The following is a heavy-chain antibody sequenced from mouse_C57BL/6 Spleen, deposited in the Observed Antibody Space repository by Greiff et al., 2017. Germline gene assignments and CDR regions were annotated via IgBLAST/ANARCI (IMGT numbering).Heavy chain of an antibody. V-gene: IGHV1-50*01. CDR1: GYTFTSYW. Sequence: QVQLQQPGAELVKPGASVKLSCKASGYTFTSYWMQWVKQRPGQGLEWIGEIDPSDSYTNYNQKFKGKATLTVDTSSSTAYMQLSSLTSEDSAVYYCARSRRRFDYWGQGTTRTVSS. J-gene: IGHJ2*01. CDR3: ARSRRRFDY. CDR2: IDPSDSYT.